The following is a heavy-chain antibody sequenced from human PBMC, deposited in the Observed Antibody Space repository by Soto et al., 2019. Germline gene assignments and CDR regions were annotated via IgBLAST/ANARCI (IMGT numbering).Heavy chain of an antibody. Sequence: QVQLVQSGAEVKKPGASVKVSCKASGYTFTSYGISWVRQAPGQGLEWMGWISAYNGNTNYAQKIQGRVTMTTDTSTSTAYMELRSLRSDDTGVYYCARDGGIVLVPGAMPWDYWGQGTPVTGSS. CDR1: GYTFTSYG. CDR3: ARDGGIVLVPGAMPWDY. CDR2: ISAYNGNT. J-gene: IGHJ4*02. D-gene: IGHD2-2*01. V-gene: IGHV1-18*01.